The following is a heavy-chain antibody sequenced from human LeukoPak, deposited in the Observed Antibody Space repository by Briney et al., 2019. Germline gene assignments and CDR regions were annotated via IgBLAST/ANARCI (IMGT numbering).Heavy chain of an antibody. CDR2: INTNTGNP. CDR1: GYTFTSYA. Sequence: ASVKVSRKASGYTFTSYAMNWVRQAPGQGLEWMGWINTNTGNPTYAQGFTGRFVFSLDTSVSTAYLQISSLKAEDTAVYYCARGHIDVEMATIVDYWGQGTLVTVSS. V-gene: IGHV7-4-1*02. CDR3: ARGHIDVEMATIVDY. J-gene: IGHJ4*02. D-gene: IGHD5-24*01.